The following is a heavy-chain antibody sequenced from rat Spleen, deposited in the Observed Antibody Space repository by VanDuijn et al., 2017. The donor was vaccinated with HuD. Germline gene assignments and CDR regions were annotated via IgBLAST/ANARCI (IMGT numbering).Heavy chain of an antibody. CDR3: ATHGTRISRFAY. V-gene: IGHV5-29*01. CDR1: GITFSNSG. CDR2: ISFDGGTT. D-gene: IGHD1-4*01. Sequence: EVQLVESDGGLVQPGRSLKLSCAASGITFSNSGMAWVRQAPKKGLAWVAYISFDGGTTYYRDSVKGRFTISRDNVRSTLYLQMDSLRSEDTATYYCATHGTRISRFAYWGQGTLVTVSS. J-gene: IGHJ3*01.